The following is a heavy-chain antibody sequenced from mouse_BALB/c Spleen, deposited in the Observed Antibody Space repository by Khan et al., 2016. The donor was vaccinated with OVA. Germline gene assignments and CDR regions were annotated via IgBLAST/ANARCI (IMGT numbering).Heavy chain of an antibody. CDR3: ARRTTGYALDY. V-gene: IGHV1-4*01. J-gene: IGHJ4*01. D-gene: IGHD2-14*01. Sequence: VQLQESGAELARPGASVKMSCKASGYSFTSHTMHWVKQRPGQGLEWIGYINPRSGYTNYNQKFNDKATLTADKSYSTAYMQLSSLTSEDSAVYYCARRTTGYALDYWGQGTSVTVSS. CDR2: INPRSGYT. CDR1: GYSFTSHT.